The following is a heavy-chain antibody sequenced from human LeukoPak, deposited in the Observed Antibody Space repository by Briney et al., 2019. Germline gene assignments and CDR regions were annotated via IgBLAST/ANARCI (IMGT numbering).Heavy chain of an antibody. V-gene: IGHV4-39*01. Sequence: PSETLSLTCSVSGGSISSSSYYWGWIRQPPGKGLEWIGSIYYSGTTYYNPSLQSRVTISVDTSKNQFSLNLTSVTAADTAVYYCASDAYNYFEFDYWGQGTLVTVSP. CDR1: GGSISSSSYY. CDR2: IYYSGTT. D-gene: IGHD5-24*01. J-gene: IGHJ4*02. CDR3: ASDAYNYFEFDY.